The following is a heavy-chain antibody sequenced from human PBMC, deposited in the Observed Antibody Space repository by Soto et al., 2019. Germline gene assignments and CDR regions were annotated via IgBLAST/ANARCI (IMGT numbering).Heavy chain of an antibody. V-gene: IGHV3-49*04. CDR3: TRVIHEFGDYMVE. J-gene: IGHJ3*01. Sequence: EVQLVESGGSLLQPGRSLRLSCTASGFTFGDNAVSWVRQAPGKGLEWVGFIRSKAYGETTQYAASVKGRFIISRDDSKSIAYLQMNSLKTEDTAVYYCTRVIHEFGDYMVEGGQGTMATVSS. D-gene: IGHD4-17*01. CDR2: IRSKAYGETT. CDR1: GFTFGDNA.